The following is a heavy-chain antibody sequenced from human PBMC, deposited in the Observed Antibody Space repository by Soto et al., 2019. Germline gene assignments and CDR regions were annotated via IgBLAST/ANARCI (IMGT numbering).Heavy chain of an antibody. CDR3: VREIVY. J-gene: IGHJ4*02. V-gene: IGHV1-18*01. Sequence: QVQLVQSGAEVKKPGASVKVSCKASGYTFTSYGISWVRQAPRQGLEWMGWISGYNGNTNYAQKLQGRVTMTTATSTRSLYMELRSLGAAAASVYYCVREIVYWGQGTLVTVSS. CDR2: ISGYNGNT. CDR1: GYTFTSYG.